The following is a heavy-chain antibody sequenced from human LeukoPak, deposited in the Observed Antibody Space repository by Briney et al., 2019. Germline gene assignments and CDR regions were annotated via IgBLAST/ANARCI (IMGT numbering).Heavy chain of an antibody. CDR3: ARGWFGARNNYYYYGMDV. CDR1: GGTFSSYA. Sequence: ASVKVSCKASGGTFSSYAISWVRQVPAQGLEWMGGIIPIFGTANYAQKFQGRVTITADESTSTAYMELSSLRSEDTAVYYCARGWFGARNNYYYYGMDVWGKGTTVTVSS. J-gene: IGHJ6*04. V-gene: IGHV1-69*13. D-gene: IGHD3-10*01. CDR2: IIPIFGTA.